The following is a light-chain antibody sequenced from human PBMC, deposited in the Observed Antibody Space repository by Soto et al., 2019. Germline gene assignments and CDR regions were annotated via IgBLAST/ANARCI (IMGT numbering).Light chain of an antibody. Sequence: EIVLTQSPGTLSLSPGERATLSCRASQSVRDRYLAWYQQKPGQAPSLLIYDTSTRATGVPDRFSGSGSGTDFALTISRVEPEDFATYYCQHYNSYSEAFGQGTKVELK. V-gene: IGKV3-20*01. J-gene: IGKJ1*01. CDR3: QHYNSYSEA. CDR1: QSVRDRY. CDR2: DTS.